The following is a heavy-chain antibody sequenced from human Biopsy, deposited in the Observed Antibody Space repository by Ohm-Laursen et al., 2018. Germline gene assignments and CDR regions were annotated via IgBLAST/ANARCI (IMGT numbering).Heavy chain of an antibody. CDR2: IYASETT. D-gene: IGHD3-22*01. J-gene: IGHJ2*01. V-gene: IGHV4-4*07. CDR1: GGSLSGYS. Sequence: TLSLTCTVSGGSLSGYSWNWIRQPAGKGLEWIGRIYASETTHFNPSLRSRLIMSVDTSRNQFSLRLSSVTAADTAIYYCAGDRGYYSDRTVPGYFDLWGRGTLATVSS. CDR3: AGDRGYYSDRTVPGYFDL.